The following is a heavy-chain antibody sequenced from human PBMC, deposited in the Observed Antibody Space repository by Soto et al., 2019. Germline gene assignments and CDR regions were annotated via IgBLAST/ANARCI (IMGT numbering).Heavy chain of an antibody. D-gene: IGHD6-19*01. CDR3: ASQATGWYPDY. CDR1: GGSISSGGYY. CDR2: IYDSGST. V-gene: IGHV4-31*03. Sequence: QVELQESGPGQVKPSQTLSLTCTVSGGSISSGGYYWSWVRQHPGKGLEWIGYIYDSGSTYYNPSLKSRVTISIDTSKNQFSLKLTSVTAADTAVYYCASQATGWYPDYWGQGTLVTVSS. J-gene: IGHJ4*02.